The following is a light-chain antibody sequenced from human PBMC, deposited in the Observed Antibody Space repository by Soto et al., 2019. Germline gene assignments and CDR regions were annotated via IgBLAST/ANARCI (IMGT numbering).Light chain of an antibody. Sequence: DIQMTQSPSTLSASVGDRVTITCRASQSISSWLAWYQQKPGKAPKLLIYDASSLESGVPSRFSGSGSGTEFTLTIRSLQPDDFATYYCQQYNSYRTLGQGTKVDIK. V-gene: IGKV1-5*01. CDR3: QQYNSYRT. J-gene: IGKJ1*01. CDR2: DAS. CDR1: QSISSW.